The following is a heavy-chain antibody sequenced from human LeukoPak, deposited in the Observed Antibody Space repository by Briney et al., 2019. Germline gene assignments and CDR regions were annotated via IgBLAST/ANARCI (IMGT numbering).Heavy chain of an antibody. V-gene: IGHV1-69*13. D-gene: IGHD5-18*01. CDR1: GGTFSSYA. Sequence: ASVKVSCKASGGTFSSYAISWVRQAPGQGLEWMGGIIPIFGTANYAQKFQGRVTITADESTSTAYMELSSLRSEDTAVYYCAKDLEAAMDPFDYWGQGTLVTVSS. CDR3: AKDLEAAMDPFDY. CDR2: IIPIFGTA. J-gene: IGHJ4*02.